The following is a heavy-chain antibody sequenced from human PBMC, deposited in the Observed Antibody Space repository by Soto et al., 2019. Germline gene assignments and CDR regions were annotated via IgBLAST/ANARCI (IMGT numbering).Heavy chain of an antibody. CDR1: GFTFSSYA. D-gene: IGHD1-26*01. Sequence: GGSLRLSCAASGFTFSSYAMSWVRQAPGKGLEWVSAISGSGGSTYYADSVKGRFTISRDNSKNTLYLQMNSLRAEDTAVYYCAKGARLRGATKRLLDWFDPWGQGTLVTVDS. J-gene: IGHJ5*02. V-gene: IGHV3-23*01. CDR3: AKGARLRGATKRLLDWFDP. CDR2: ISGSGGST.